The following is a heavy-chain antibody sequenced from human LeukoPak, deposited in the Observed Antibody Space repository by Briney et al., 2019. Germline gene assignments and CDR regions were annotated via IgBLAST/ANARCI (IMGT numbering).Heavy chain of an antibody. CDR2: ILYDGSNK. CDR3: ARDSFYYDILTGYYKLTYYFDY. CDR1: GFTFSSYG. Sequence: HPGGSLRLSCAASGFTFSSYGMHWVRQAPGKGLELVAVILYDGSNKYYADSVKGRFTISRDNSKNTLYLQMNSLRAEDTAVYYCARDSFYYDILTGYYKLTYYFDYWGQGTMVTVSS. V-gene: IGHV3-33*01. D-gene: IGHD3-9*01. J-gene: IGHJ4*02.